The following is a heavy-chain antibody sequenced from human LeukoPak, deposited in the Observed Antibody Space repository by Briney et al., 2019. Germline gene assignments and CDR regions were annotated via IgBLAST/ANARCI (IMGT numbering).Heavy chain of an antibody. J-gene: IGHJ4*02. CDR2: ISSSSSTI. V-gene: IGHV3-48*01. Sequence: GGSLRLSCVGSGFTLSSYHMNWVRQAPGKGLEWVSYISSSSSTIYYADSVKGRFTISRDNAKNSLYLQTNSLRAEDTAVYYCARAQYYSDSTGYYYLHYWGQGTLVTVSS. CDR1: GFTLSSYH. CDR3: ARAQYYSDSTGYYYLHY. D-gene: IGHD3-22*01.